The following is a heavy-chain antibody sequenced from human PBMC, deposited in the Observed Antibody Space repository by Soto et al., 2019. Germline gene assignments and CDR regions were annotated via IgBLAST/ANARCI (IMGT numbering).Heavy chain of an antibody. Sequence: QVQLVQSGAEVKKPGASVKVSCKASGYTFTIYYMHWVRQAPGQGLEWMGIIDPSGGGTSYAQKFEGRLTMTRDRSMSTVFRELSRLRSEDAAVYYCARDRVDWSGGNCWRSVEDTWGQGTLVTVSS. D-gene: IGHD2-15*01. V-gene: IGHV1-46*01. J-gene: IGHJ5*02. CDR1: GYTFTIYY. CDR3: ARDRVDWSGGNCWRSVEDT. CDR2: IDPSGGGT.